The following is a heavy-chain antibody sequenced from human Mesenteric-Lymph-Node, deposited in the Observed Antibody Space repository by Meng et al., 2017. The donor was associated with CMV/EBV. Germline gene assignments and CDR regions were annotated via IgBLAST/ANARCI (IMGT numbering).Heavy chain of an antibody. CDR2: IYYSGST. CDR3: ARGGDWVDY. J-gene: IGHJ4*02. CDR1: GGSISSGGYC. V-gene: IGHV4-31*03. D-gene: IGHD2-21*01. Sequence: LTCTVSGGSISSGGYCWSWIRLHPGKGLEWIGYIYYSGSTNYNPSLKSRLTMSVDTSKNQFSLKLSSVTAADTAVYYCARGGDWVDYWGQGTLVTVSS.